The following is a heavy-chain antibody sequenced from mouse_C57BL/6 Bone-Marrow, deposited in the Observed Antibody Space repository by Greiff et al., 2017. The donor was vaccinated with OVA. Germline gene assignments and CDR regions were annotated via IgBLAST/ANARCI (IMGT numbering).Heavy chain of an antibody. CDR2: IDPSDSYT. Sequence: QVQLQQSGAELVKPGASVKLSCKASGYTFTSYWMQWVKQRPGQGLEWIGEIDPSDSYTNYNQKFKGKATLTVDTSSSTAYMQLSSLTSEDSAVYYCAVIYYYGSRGWYFDVWGTGTTVTVSS. V-gene: IGHV1-50*01. J-gene: IGHJ1*03. CDR3: AVIYYYGSRGWYFDV. D-gene: IGHD1-1*01. CDR1: GYTFTSYW.